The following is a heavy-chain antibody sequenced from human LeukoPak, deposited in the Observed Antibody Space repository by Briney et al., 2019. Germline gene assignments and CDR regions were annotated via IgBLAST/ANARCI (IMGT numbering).Heavy chain of an antibody. CDR2: ISSSSYYI. V-gene: IGHV3-21*01. J-gene: IGHJ4*02. CDR1: GFTFSTYT. CDR3: GAAYSGSSPFDY. Sequence: GGSLRLSCTASGFTFSTYTMNWVRQAPGKGLDLVSSISSSSYYIYYADSVKGRFTISRDNAKNSLFLQMNSLRAEDTAVYYCGAAYSGSSPFDYWGQGTLVTVSS. D-gene: IGHD1-26*01.